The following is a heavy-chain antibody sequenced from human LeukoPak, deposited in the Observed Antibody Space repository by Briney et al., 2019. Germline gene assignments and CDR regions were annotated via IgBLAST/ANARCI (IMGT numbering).Heavy chain of an antibody. CDR1: GFTFSSYW. CDR2: INSEGSTI. J-gene: IGHJ4*02. D-gene: IGHD3-22*01. CDR3: ARISSDSISYYDH. Sequence: GGSLRLSCAASGFTFSSYWMHWVRQAPGKGLVWVSRINSEGSTISYADSVKGRFTISRDNAKNTLFLQMNSLRAEDTAVYYCARISSDSISYYDHWGQGTLVTVSS. V-gene: IGHV3-74*01.